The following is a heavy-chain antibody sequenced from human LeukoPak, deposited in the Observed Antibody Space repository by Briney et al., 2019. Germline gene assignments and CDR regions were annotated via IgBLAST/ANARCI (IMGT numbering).Heavy chain of an antibody. J-gene: IGHJ4*02. Sequence: PGWSLRLSCAASGFTFSSYEMNWVRQAPGKGLEWVAHISSSGDTIFYADSMKGRFTISRDNAKNSLYLQMNSLRAEDTAVYYFTRNAKYDILTGYYTNSHFDYWGQGTLVTVSS. V-gene: IGHV3-48*03. CDR1: GFTFSSYE. CDR2: ISSSGDTI. CDR3: TRNAKYDILTGYYTNSHFDY. D-gene: IGHD3-9*01.